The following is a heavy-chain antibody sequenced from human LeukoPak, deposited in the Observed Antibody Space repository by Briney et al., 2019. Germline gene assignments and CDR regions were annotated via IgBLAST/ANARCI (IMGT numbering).Heavy chain of an antibody. D-gene: IGHD4/OR15-4a*01. CDR1: GGSISSYY. CDR2: IYSGTI. J-gene: IGHJ4*02. V-gene: IGHV3-53*01. Sequence: ETLSLTCTVSGGSISSYYWSWIRRPPGKGLEWVSFIYSGTIHYSDSVKGRFTISRDNSKNTLYLQMNSLRAEDTAVYYCARRAGAYSHPYDYWGQGTLVTVSS. CDR3: ARRAGAYSHPYDY.